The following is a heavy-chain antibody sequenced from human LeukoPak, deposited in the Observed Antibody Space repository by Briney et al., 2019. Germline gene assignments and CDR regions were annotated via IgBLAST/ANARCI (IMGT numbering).Heavy chain of an antibody. V-gene: IGHV4-38-2*02. Sequence: PSETLSLTRTVSGYSISSGYYWGWIRQPPGKGLEWIGSIYHSGSTYYNPSLKSRVTISVDTSKNQFSLKLSSVTAADTAVYYCARSRVNAFDIWGQGTMVTVSS. J-gene: IGHJ3*02. CDR2: IYHSGST. CDR1: GYSISSGYY. CDR3: ARSRVNAFDI.